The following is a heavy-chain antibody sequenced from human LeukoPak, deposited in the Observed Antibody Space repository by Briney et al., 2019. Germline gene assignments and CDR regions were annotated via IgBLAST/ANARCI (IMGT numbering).Heavy chain of an antibody. CDR2: INPTDGRT. CDR1: GYSFTIYY. J-gene: IGHJ5*02. D-gene: IGHD1-7*01. V-gene: IGHV1-46*01. Sequence: ASVKVSCKASGYSFTIYYIHWVRQAPGQGLEWMGLINPTDGRTSYAPNFQGRLTLTMDTSTSTVYMEMNTLRSEDTAVYYCARVWGEINYRDPWGQRTLVTVSS. CDR3: ARVWGEINYRDP.